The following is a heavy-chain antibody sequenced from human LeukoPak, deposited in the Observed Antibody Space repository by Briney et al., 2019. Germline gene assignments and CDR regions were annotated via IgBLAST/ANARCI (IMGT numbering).Heavy chain of an antibody. J-gene: IGHJ4*02. CDR1: GFTFSSYA. CDR2: ISGSGGST. Sequence: QTGGSLRLSCAASGFTFSSYAMSWVRQAPGKGLEWVSAISGSGGSTYYADSVKGRFTISRDNSKNTLYLQRNSLRAEDTAVYYCATDQEPRGYCSGGSCYSDYWGQGTLVTVSS. D-gene: IGHD2-15*01. V-gene: IGHV3-23*01. CDR3: ATDQEPRGYCSGGSCYSDY.